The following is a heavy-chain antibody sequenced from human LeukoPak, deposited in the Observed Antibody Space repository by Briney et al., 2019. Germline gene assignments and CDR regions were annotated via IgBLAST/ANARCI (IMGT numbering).Heavy chain of an antibody. V-gene: IGHV3-74*01. D-gene: IGHD2-2*02. CDR3: ARGARYRYYYGMDV. Sequence: GGSLSLSCAASGFTFSSYWMHWVRQAPGKGLVWVSRINSDGSSTSYADSVKGRFTISRDNAKNTLYLQMNSLRAEDTAVYYCARGARYRYYYGMDVWGQGTTVTVSS. CDR1: GFTFSSYW. J-gene: IGHJ6*02. CDR2: INSDGSST.